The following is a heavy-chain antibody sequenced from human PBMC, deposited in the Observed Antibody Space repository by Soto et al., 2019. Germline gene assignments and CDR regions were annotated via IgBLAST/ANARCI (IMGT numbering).Heavy chain of an antibody. Sequence: QVQLQQWGAGVLKPSETLSLTCAVYGGSFSAYYWTWIRQPPGKGLEWIGEINHSGSTNYNPSLKSRPPIPADPPKNVFSGRLPFVPAGDGALYYWAVPGPRFWGTMDAWGQGTTVTASS. V-gene: IGHV4-34*01. CDR2: INHSGST. CDR1: GGSFSAYY. J-gene: IGHJ6*02. D-gene: IGHD3-16*01. CDR3: AVPGPRFWGTMDA.